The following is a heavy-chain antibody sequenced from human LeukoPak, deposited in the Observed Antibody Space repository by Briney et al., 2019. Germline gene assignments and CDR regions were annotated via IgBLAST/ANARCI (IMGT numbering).Heavy chain of an antibody. D-gene: IGHD3-10*01. V-gene: IGHV3-48*02. J-gene: IGHJ4*02. CDR2: ISSSSTTI. CDR3: ARESRGPVITMLRGASDY. CDR1: GFTFSSYS. Sequence: GGSLRLSCAASGFTFSSYSMSWVRQAPGKGLEWVSYISSSSTTIYYADSVKGRFTISRGNAKNSLYLQMNSLRDEDTAVYYCARESRGPVITMLRGASDYWGQGTLVTVSS.